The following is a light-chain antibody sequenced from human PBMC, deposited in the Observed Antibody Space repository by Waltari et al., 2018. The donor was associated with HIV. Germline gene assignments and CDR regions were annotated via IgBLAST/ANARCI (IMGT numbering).Light chain of an antibody. Sequence: QSALTQPASVSGSPGQSITISCTGTSSDLGGYNYVSWYQQHPGKAPKLMIYEVSYRPSGISNRFSGCKSGNTASLTISGLQADDEADYYCSSYTGSSTLVVFGGGTKLIVL. CDR2: EVS. V-gene: IGLV2-14*01. CDR3: SSYTGSSTLVV. J-gene: IGLJ2*01. CDR1: SSDLGGYNY.